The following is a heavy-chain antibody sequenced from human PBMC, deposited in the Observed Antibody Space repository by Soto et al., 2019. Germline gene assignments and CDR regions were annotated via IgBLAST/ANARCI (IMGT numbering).Heavy chain of an antibody. D-gene: IGHD3-3*01. CDR1: GFTFSSYA. CDR3: AKVLNGAPGVEYYDFWSGYVGSTPLAEYYFDY. V-gene: IGHV3-23*01. Sequence: EVQLLESGGGLVQPGGSLRLSCAASGFTFSSYAMSWVRQAPGKGLEWVSAISGSGGSTYYADSVKGRFTISRDNSKNTLYLQMNSLRAEDTAVYYCAKVLNGAPGVEYYDFWSGYVGSTPLAEYYFDYWGQGTLVTVSS. CDR2: ISGSGGST. J-gene: IGHJ4*02.